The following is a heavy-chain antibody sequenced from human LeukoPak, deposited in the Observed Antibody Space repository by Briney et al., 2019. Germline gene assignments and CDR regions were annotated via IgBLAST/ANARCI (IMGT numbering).Heavy chain of an antibody. V-gene: IGHV3-23*01. CDR2: VSDSGGST. CDR3: AKRSYNHHFDY. Sequence: PGGSLRLSCAASSFTFSMYWMSWVRQAPGKGLKWVSTVSDSGGSTHYADSVKGRFTISRDNSKKTLYLQMNSLRVEDTGIYYCAKRSYNHHFDYWGQGTLVTVSS. CDR1: SFTFSMYW. D-gene: IGHD5-24*01. J-gene: IGHJ4*02.